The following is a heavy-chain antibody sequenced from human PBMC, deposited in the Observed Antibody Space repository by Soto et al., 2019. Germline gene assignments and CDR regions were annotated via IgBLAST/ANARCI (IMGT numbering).Heavy chain of an antibody. Sequence: ASVKVSCKASGYTFTDYYIHWVRQAPGQGLEWMGWINPNSGGTNYAQKFQGWVTRTRDTSISTAYMQLSRLTSDDTAVYYCARVVAMILYFDYWRQGTLVTVSS. J-gene: IGHJ4*02. CDR1: GYTFTDYY. V-gene: IGHV1-2*04. CDR3: ARVVAMILYFDY. CDR2: INPNSGGT. D-gene: IGHD5-12*01.